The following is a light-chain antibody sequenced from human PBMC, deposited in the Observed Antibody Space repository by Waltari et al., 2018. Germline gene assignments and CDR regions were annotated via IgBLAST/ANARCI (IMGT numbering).Light chain of an antibody. J-gene: IGKJ1*01. CDR2: GAS. CDR3: QQYKTFPPWT. CDR1: QSVSSN. V-gene: IGKV3-15*01. Sequence: EIVMTQSPATLSVSPGERATLSCRASQSVSSNLAWYQQKPGQAPRLLIYGASTRATGIPARFSGRGSGTEFTLTISSLQPDDFATYYCQQYKTFPPWTFGQGTKVEIK.